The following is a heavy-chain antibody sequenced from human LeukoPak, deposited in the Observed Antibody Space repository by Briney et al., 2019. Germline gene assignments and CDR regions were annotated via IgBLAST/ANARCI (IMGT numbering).Heavy chain of an antibody. CDR3: AKDRGVTVATRPPHDY. CDR1: GFTFSSYA. Sequence: GGSLRLSCAASGFTFSSYAMSWVRQAPGKGLEWVSAISGSGGSTYYADSVKGRFTISRDNSKNTLYLQMNSLRAEDTAVYYCAKDRGVTVATRPPHDYWGQGTMVTVSP. CDR2: ISGSGGST. J-gene: IGHJ3*01. V-gene: IGHV3-23*01. D-gene: IGHD6-6*01.